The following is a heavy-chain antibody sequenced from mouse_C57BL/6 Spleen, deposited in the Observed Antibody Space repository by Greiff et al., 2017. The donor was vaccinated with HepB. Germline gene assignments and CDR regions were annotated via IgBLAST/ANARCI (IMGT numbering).Heavy chain of an antibody. CDR2: IYPGDGDT. CDR1: GYAFSSSW. J-gene: IGHJ1*03. D-gene: IGHD2-3*01. CDR3: AMIYDGSWYFDV. V-gene: IGHV1-82*01. Sequence: QVHVKQSGPELVKPGASVKISCKASGYAFSSSWMNWVKQRPGKGLEWIGRIYPGDGDTNYNGKFKGKATLTADKSSSTAYMQLSSLTSEDSAVYFCAMIYDGSWYFDVWGTGTTVTVSS.